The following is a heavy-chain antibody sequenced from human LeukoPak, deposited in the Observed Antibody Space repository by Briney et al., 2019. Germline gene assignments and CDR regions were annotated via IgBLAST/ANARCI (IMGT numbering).Heavy chain of an antibody. CDR1: GYRFSSYW. CDR2: IHPGDSET. D-gene: IGHD2-15*01. CDR3: VRALGYCTSGSCYYYDY. J-gene: IGHJ4*02. V-gene: IGHV5-51*01. Sequence: GESLKISCKGSGYRFSSYWIGWVRQMPGKGLEWMGIIHPGDSETRYSPSFQGQVTISADKSISTAYLQWSSPKASGTAMYYCVRALGYCTSGSCYYYDYWGQGTLVTVSS.